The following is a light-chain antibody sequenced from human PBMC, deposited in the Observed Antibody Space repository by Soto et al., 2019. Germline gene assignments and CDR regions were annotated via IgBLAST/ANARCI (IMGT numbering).Light chain of an antibody. CDR1: QSVSSSY. CDR3: QHYGNGYT. CDR2: GAS. J-gene: IGKJ2*01. Sequence: EIVLTQSPGTLSLSPGERATLSCRASQSVSSSYLAWYQQKPGQAPRLLIYGASSRATGIPDRFSGSGSGTDLTLTISRLEPEDFAVYYCQHYGNGYTFGQGTKLEIK. V-gene: IGKV3-20*01.